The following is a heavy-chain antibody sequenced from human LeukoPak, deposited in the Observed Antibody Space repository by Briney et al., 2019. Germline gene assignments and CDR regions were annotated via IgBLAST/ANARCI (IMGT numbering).Heavy chain of an antibody. CDR3: ARRSTGWRFYY. CDR1: GYTFTTYW. CDR2: IYPGDFET. J-gene: IGHJ4*02. V-gene: IGHV5-51*01. D-gene: IGHD6-19*01. Sequence: GESLKISCKGSGYTFTTYWIAWVRRMPGKGLEWMGIIYPGDFETRYSPSFQGQVTISADKSINTAYLQWGSLKASDTAMYYCARRSTGWRFYYWGQGTLVTVSS.